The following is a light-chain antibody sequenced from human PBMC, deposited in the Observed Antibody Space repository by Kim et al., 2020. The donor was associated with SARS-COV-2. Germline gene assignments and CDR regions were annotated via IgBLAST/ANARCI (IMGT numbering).Light chain of an antibody. J-gene: IGKJ4*01. Sequence: EIVMTQSPATLSVSPGERATLSCRASQSVSSNLAWYQQKPGQAPRLLIYGESTRATGIPARFSGSGSGTEFTLTISSLQSEDFAVYHCQQYNTWPLTFGGGTRVEI. CDR1: QSVSSN. CDR3: QQYNTWPLT. CDR2: GES. V-gene: IGKV3-15*01.